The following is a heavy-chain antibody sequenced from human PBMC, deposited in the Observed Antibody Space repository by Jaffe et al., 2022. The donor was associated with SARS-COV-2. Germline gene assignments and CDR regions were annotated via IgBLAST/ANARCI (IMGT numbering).Heavy chain of an antibody. CDR1: GGSVSSGSYY. Sequence: QVQLQESGPGLVKPSQTLSLTCTVSGGSVSSGSYYWSWVRQPAGKGLEWIGRISTSGRTNYIPSLKSRVTISLDTSKNQFSLKLTSVTAADTAVYYCAREPEGDYADYWGQGTQVTVSS. CDR2: ISTSGRT. V-gene: IGHV4-61*02. CDR3: AREPEGDYADY. J-gene: IGHJ4*02. D-gene: IGHD4-17*01.